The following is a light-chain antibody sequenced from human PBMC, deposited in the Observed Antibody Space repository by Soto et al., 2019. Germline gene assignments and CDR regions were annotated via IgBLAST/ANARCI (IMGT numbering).Light chain of an antibody. J-gene: IGLJ3*02. CDR3: CSYTSSSTRV. V-gene: IGLV2-14*01. Sequence: QSALTQPASVSGSPGQSITISCTGTSSDVGGYNYVSWYQQHPGKAPKLMIYEVSNRPSGVANRVSGSNSGNTASLTISGVQAEDEADDYCCSYTSSSTRVFGGGTTLHVL. CDR1: SSDVGGYNY. CDR2: EVS.